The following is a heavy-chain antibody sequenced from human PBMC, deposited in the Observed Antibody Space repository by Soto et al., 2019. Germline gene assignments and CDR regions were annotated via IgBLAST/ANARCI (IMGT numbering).Heavy chain of an antibody. CDR2: IYWDDDE. D-gene: IGHD3-10*01. Sequence: ITLKESGPTLVKPTQPLTLTCTFSGFSLNTGGVGVGWVRQPRGKAMEWLALIYWDDDERYRPSLRSRLNITKDTINNQVVLTMTNMDPEDTATYYCFRNGMYYGGDYYYGMDAWGQGTTVTVSS. CDR1: GFSLNTGGVG. CDR3: FRNGMYYGGDYYYGMDA. J-gene: IGHJ6*02. V-gene: IGHV2-5*02.